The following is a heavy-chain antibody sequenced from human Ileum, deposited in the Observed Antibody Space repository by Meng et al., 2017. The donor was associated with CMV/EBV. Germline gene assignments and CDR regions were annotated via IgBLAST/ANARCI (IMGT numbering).Heavy chain of an antibody. CDR1: GSFSGSY. CDR3: AREGLPNEGYVPYYFDS. D-gene: IGHD3-16*01. J-gene: IGHJ4*02. V-gene: IGHV4-34*01. CDR2: INHSGST. Sequence: GSFSGSYWSWVRQPPGKGLEWIGEINHSGSTNYNPSLKSRVTISVDTSKNQFSLKLSSVTAADTAVYYCAREGLPNEGYVPYYFDSWGQGNLVTVSS.